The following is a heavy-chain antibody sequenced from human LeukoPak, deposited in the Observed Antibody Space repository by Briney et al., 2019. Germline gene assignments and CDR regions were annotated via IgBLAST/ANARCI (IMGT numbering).Heavy chain of an antibody. CDR3: ATDAGHWFDP. Sequence: GTSLRVSCAASGFTFSSNDMHWVRQAPGKGLEWVAVIWYDGNNKYYADSVKGRFTISRDNSKNTLFLQMNSVRAEDTAVYYCATDAGHWFDPWGQGTLVTVSS. V-gene: IGHV3-33*01. CDR1: GFTFSSND. J-gene: IGHJ5*02. CDR2: IWYDGNNK.